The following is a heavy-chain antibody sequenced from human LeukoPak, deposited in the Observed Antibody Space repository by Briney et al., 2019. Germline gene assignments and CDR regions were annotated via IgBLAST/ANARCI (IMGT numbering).Heavy chain of an antibody. J-gene: IGHJ4*02. CDR1: GESFSSYY. D-gene: IGHD3-22*01. CDR3: AQKWERNYYDSTGSFDS. Sequence: PSETLSLTCAVHGESFSSYYWSWIRQPPGSGLEWIGELYRTGGATYNPSLKSRVTISLDKSQNQFSLKLNSVTAADTAIYYCAQKWERNYYDSTGSFDSWGQGTLVTVSS. V-gene: IGHV4-34*01. CDR2: LYRTGGA.